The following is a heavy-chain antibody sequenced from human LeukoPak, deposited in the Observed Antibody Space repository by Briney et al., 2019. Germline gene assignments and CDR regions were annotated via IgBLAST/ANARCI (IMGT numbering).Heavy chain of an antibody. CDR1: GASISNSAYH. CDR2: INYSAGT. Sequence: SETLSLTCTVSGASISNSAYHWGWIRQPPGKGLEWIGSINYSAGTHYNPSLKSRVTISADKSKNQSSLKLSSVTAADTAVYYCARHPRVGATGWFDPWGQGTLVTVSS. V-gene: IGHV4-39*01. D-gene: IGHD1-26*01. J-gene: IGHJ5*02. CDR3: ARHPRVGATGWFDP.